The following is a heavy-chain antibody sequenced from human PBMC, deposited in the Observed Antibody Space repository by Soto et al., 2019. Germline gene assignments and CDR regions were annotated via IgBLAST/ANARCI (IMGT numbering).Heavy chain of an antibody. CDR1: GFTFSSYA. CDR3: ARVSHDYGGTNFDY. J-gene: IGHJ4*02. CDR2: ISYDGSNK. D-gene: IGHD4-17*01. Sequence: GGSLRLSCAASGFTFSSYAMHWVRQAPGKGLEWVAVISYDGSNKYYADSVKGRFTISRDNSKNTLYLQMNSLRAEDTAVYYCARVSHDYGGTNFDYWGQGTLVTVS. V-gene: IGHV3-30-3*01.